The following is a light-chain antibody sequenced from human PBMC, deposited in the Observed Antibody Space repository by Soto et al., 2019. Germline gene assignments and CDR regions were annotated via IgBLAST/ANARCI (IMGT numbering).Light chain of an antibody. V-gene: IGKV1-5*03. CDR2: RSS. CDR1: QTISNY. J-gene: IGKJ1*01. Sequence: DIQMTQSPSTLSASVGDRVTITCRASQTISNYLTWYQQRPGKAPKLLIYRSSILQNGVPSRFSGSGSGTEFTLTVSSLQPDEFATYYCQQYYIYATFGQGTRVEI. CDR3: QQYYIYAT.